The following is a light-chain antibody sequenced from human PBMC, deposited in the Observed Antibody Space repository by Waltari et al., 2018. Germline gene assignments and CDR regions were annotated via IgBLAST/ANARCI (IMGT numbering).Light chain of an antibody. V-gene: IGLV2-8*01. CDR1: SSDIGA. CDR2: AVT. Sequence: QSALTQPPSASGSPGQSVTISCTGASSDIGAVSWYQHHPGKAPKLMIYAVTKRPSGVPVRFSGSGSGNTASLTVSGLQPEDEADYYCTSDEGSNSNSFYVFGTGTKVTVL. CDR3: TSDEGSNSNSFYV. J-gene: IGLJ1*01.